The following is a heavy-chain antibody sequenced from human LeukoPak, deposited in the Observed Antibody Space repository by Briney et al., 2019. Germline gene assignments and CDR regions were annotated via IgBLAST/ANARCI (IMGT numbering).Heavy chain of an antibody. J-gene: IGHJ6*03. CDR3: AKGLRTGVGPYRGYHYYMDV. Sequence: GGSLRLSCAASGFTFRSFAMSWVRQAPGKGLKWVSTINDNGAGTYYADSVNGRFTVSRDNSYNTVSLQMNSLRDEDTGVYYCAKGLRTGVGPYRGYHYYMDVWGRGATVTVSS. CDR2: INDNGAGT. CDR1: GFTFRSFA. V-gene: IGHV3-23*01. D-gene: IGHD3-16*01.